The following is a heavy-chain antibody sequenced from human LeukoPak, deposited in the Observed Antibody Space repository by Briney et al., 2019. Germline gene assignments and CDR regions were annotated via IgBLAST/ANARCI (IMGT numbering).Heavy chain of an antibody. CDR1: DFSFSNYG. CDR2: ILYIRNNK. V-gene: IGHV3-30*18. CDR3: AKDRLFGSGLNGPHYYYGMDV. D-gene: IGHD1-26*01. Sequence: RLSCAASDFSFSNYGMHWVRQAPGKGLEWVAVILYIRNNKHYALSVKGRFTISRDKSNNMLYLQMNSLRPEDTAVYYCAKDRLFGSGLNGPHYYYGMDVWGQGTTVTV. J-gene: IGHJ6*02.